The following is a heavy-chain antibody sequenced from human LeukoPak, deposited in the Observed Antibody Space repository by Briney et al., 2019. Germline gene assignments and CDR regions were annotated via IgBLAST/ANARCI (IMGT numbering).Heavy chain of an antibody. V-gene: IGHV1-2*02. CDR3: ARGAGLTYYYDSSGYSDAFDI. D-gene: IGHD3-22*01. J-gene: IGHJ3*02. CDR2: INPNSGGT. CDR1: GYTFTGYY. Sequence: AAVKVSCKASGYTFTGYYMHWVRQAPGQGLEWMGWINPNSGGTNCAQKFQGRVTMTRDTSISTAYMELSRLRSDDTAVYYCARGAGLTYYYDSSGYSDAFDIWGQGTMVTVSS.